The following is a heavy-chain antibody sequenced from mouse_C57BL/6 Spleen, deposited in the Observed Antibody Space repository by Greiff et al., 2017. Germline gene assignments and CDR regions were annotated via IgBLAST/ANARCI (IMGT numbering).Heavy chain of an antibody. CDR3: AYYDCDLSLFAY. D-gene: IGHD2-4*01. J-gene: IGHJ3*01. CDR1: GYTFTDYN. Sequence: VQLQQSGPELVKPGASVKIPCKASGYTFTDYNLDWVKQSPGKSLEWIGDINPHNSGTIYNQKFKGKATLTVVKSSSTAYIELRSLTSEDTAVYDCAYYDCDLSLFAYWGQGTLVTVSA. CDR2: INPHNSGT. V-gene: IGHV1-18*01.